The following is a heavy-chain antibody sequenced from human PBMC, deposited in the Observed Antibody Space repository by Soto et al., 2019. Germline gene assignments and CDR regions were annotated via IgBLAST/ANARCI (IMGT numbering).Heavy chain of an antibody. D-gene: IGHD1-26*01. CDR1: GYTFTSYD. V-gene: IGHV1-18*01. CDR3: ARPDGAYYYYGMDV. CDR2: MNPNSGNT. Sequence: ASVKVSCKASGYTFTSYDINWVRQATGQGLEWMGWMNPNSGNTNYAQKLQGRVTMTTDTSTSTAYMELRSLRSDDTAVYYCARPDGAYYYYGMDVWGQGTTVTVSS. J-gene: IGHJ6*02.